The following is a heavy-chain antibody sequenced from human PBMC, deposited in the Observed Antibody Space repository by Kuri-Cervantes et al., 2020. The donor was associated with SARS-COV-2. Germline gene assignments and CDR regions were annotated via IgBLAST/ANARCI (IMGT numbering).Heavy chain of an antibody. CDR1: ETTFPNYD. J-gene: IGHJ4*02. CDR3: ARANYDILTGYYFEFDY. CDR2: MNPNSGNT. V-gene: IGHV1-8*01. D-gene: IGHD3-9*01. Sequence: ASVKVSCKAPETTFPNYDINWARQATGQGLEWMGWMNPNSGNTGYAQKFQGRVTITTDESTSTAYMELSSLRSEDTAVYYCARANYDILTGYYFEFDYWGQGTLVTVSS.